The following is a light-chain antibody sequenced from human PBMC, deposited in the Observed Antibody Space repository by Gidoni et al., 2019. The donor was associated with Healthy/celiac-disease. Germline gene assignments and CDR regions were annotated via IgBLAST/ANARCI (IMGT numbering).Light chain of an antibody. V-gene: IGKV1-39*01. CDR3: QQSYSTPPT. Sequence: DIQMTQSPSSLSASVGDRVTITCRASQSISSYLNWYQQKPGKAPKLLIYAASSLQCGVPSRFSGSGSGTDFTLTISSLQPEDFATYYCQQSYSTPPTFGQXTKVEIK. CDR1: QSISSY. J-gene: IGKJ1*01. CDR2: AAS.